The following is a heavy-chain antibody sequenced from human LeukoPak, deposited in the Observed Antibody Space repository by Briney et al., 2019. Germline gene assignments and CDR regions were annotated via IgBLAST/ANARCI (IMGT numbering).Heavy chain of an antibody. CDR2: IKPDGSEK. CDR1: GFTFSDYW. CDR3: ASYLYWWCDLGY. Sequence: PGGSLRLSCAASGFTFSDYWMTWVRQAPGKGLEWVANIKPDGSEKYYVDSVRGRFTISRDNAKNSLYLQMNSLRVEDTAVYYCASYLYWWCDLGYWGQGTLVTVSS. J-gene: IGHJ4*02. D-gene: IGHD2-8*02. V-gene: IGHV3-7*01.